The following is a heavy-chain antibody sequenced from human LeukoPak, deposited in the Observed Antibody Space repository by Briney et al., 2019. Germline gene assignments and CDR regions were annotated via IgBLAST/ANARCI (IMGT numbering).Heavy chain of an antibody. J-gene: IGHJ1*01. D-gene: IGHD6-6*01. CDR1: GFTFSSYG. Sequence: GGSLRLSCAASGFTFSSYGMHWVRQAPGKGLEWVAFIRYDGSNKYYADSVKGRFTISRDNSKNTLYLQMNSLRAEDTAVYYCAKDPYSSSSGYFQHWGQGTLVTVSS. V-gene: IGHV3-30*02. CDR2: IRYDGSNK. CDR3: AKDPYSSSSGYFQH.